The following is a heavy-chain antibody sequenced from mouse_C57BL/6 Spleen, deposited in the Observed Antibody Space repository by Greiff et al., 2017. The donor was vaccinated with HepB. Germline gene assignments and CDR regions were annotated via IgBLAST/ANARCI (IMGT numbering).Heavy chain of an antibody. CDR3: ARHGHVPYSHYSNWYFDV. Sequence: EVQVVESGGDLVKPGGSLKLSCAASGFTFSSYGMSWVRQTPDKRLEWVATISSGGSYTYYPDSVKGRFTISRDNAKNTLYLQMSSLKSEDTAMYYCARHGHVPYSHYSNWYFDVWGTGTTVTVSS. V-gene: IGHV5-6*01. CDR2: ISSGGSYT. D-gene: IGHD2-5*01. J-gene: IGHJ1*03. CDR1: GFTFSSYG.